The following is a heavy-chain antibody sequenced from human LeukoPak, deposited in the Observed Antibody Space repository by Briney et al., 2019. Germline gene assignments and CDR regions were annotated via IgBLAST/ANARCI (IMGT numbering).Heavy chain of an antibody. CDR1: GFTFSSYG. CDR2: VSYDGSKK. J-gene: IGHJ4*02. V-gene: IGHV3-30*18. D-gene: IGHD3-22*01. CDR3: AKLGFDSSGSHSLVDY. Sequence: GGSLRLSCAASGFTFSSYGMHWVRQPPGKGLEWVGFVSYDGSKKFYADFVKGRFSISRDNSKNTLYVQMNSLGAEDTAVYYCAKLGFDSSGSHSLVDYWGQGTPVTVSS.